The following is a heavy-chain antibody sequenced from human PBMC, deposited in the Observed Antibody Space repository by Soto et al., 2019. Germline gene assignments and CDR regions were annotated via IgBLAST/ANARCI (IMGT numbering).Heavy chain of an antibody. D-gene: IGHD2-15*01. Sequence: QVQLVQSGAEVKKSGASVKVSCKTSGFPFTSYGITWVRQPPGQGLEWVGGFSGYNGNTNYAQNLQGRVSMTTDTSTTTAYMELRSLRSDDTAVYYCARGGVYCSAGTCPYNWFDPWGQGTLLTVSS. V-gene: IGHV1-18*01. CDR2: FSGYNGNT. J-gene: IGHJ5*02. CDR1: GFPFTSYG. CDR3: ARGGVYCSAGTCPYNWFDP.